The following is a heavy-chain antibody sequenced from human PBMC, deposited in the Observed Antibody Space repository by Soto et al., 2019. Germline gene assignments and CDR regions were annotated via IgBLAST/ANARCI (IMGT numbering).Heavy chain of an antibody. Sequence: QVQLQESGPGLVKPSQTLSLTCTVSGGSITSGAYYWTWIRQHPGKGLGWIGYIYYGGSTYYNPSLKRRVNISTDTSENHFSLRLSSVTAADTAVYYCARARVTYGLDVWGQGTTVTVSS. CDR1: GGSITSGAYY. J-gene: IGHJ6*02. V-gene: IGHV4-31*03. CDR2: IYYGGST. CDR3: ARARVTYGLDV. D-gene: IGHD3-10*01.